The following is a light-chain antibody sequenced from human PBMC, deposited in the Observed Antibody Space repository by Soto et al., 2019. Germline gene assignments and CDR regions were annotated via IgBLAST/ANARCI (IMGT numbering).Light chain of an antibody. CDR3: SSYKRTSRVYV. J-gene: IGLJ1*01. CDR1: SSDVGAYEY. V-gene: IGLV2-14*01. Sequence: QSALTQPASVSGSPGQSITISCTGTSSDVGAYEYVSWYQQHPGKGPRLMIYEVSNRTSGLSNRFSGSKSGNTASLTISGLQAEDETEYFCSSYKRTSRVYVFGTGTKVTVL. CDR2: EVS.